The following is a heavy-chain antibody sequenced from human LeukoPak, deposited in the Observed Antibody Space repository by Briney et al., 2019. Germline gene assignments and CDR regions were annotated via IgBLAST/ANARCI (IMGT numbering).Heavy chain of an antibody. J-gene: IGHJ6*03. V-gene: IGHV3-48*03. CDR3: AKSYYTSGVGYYYTEV. CDR1: GFTFSSYE. CDR2: ISSSGSTI. Sequence: PGGSLRLSCAASGFTFSSYEMNWVRQAPGKGLEWVSYISSSGSTIYYADSVKGRFTISRDNSKNTLYLQMNSLRPEDTAIYYCAKSYYTSGVGYYYTEVWGKGTTVTISS. D-gene: IGHD3-10*01.